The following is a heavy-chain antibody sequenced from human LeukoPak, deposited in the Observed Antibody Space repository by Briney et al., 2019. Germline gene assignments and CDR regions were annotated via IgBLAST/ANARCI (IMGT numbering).Heavy chain of an antibody. J-gene: IGHJ5*02. CDR1: GFTFSSYS. Sequence: GGSLRLSCAASGFTFSSYSMNWVRQASGKGLEWVGRIRSKANSYATAYAASVKGRFTISRDDSKNTAYLQMNSLKTEDTAVYYCTRPIQGLYEGPRFDPWGQGTLVTVSS. V-gene: IGHV3-73*01. CDR2: IRSKANSYAT. D-gene: IGHD3-16*01. CDR3: TRPIQGLYEGPRFDP.